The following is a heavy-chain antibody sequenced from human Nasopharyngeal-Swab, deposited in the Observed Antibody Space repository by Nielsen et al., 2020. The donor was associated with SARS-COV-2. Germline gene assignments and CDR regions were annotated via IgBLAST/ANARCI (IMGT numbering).Heavy chain of an antibody. CDR3: ARVLPFRITGTSGMDV. V-gene: IGHV1-46*01. D-gene: IGHD1-7*01. CDR1: GDTFTSYY. CDR2: INPTDGST. Sequence: ASVKVSCKASGDTFTSYYLHWVRQAPGQGLEWMGIINPTDGSTSYAQKFEGRVTMTRVTSTSTVYMELNSLRSEDTAVYYCARVLPFRITGTSGMDVWGQGTTVTVSS. J-gene: IGHJ6*02.